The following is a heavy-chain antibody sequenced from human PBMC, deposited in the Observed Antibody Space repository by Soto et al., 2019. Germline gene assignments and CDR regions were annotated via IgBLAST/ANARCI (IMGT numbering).Heavy chain of an antibody. CDR1: GGSISSGGYY. Sequence: QVQLQESGPGLVKPSQTLSLTCTVSGGSISSGGYYWSWIRQHPGKGLEWIGYIYYSGSTYYNPALKSRVTISVDTSKNQFSLKLSSVTAADTAVYYCAIYDSSGSRGFQHWGQGTLVTVSS. CDR2: IYYSGST. D-gene: IGHD3-22*01. V-gene: IGHV4-31*03. CDR3: AIYDSSGSRGFQH. J-gene: IGHJ1*01.